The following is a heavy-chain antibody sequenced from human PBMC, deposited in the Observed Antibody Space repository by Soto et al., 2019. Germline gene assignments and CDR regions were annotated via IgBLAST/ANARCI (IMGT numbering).Heavy chain of an antibody. CDR1: GYTFNTYY. CDR2: INPSGGPT. CDR3: AFGRPAASSWLDP. V-gene: IGHV1-46*02. J-gene: IGHJ5*02. D-gene: IGHD2-2*01. Sequence: QDQLVQSGTEVKKPGDSVRVSCKAVGYTFNTYYVHWVRQAAGQGLEWMGIINPSGGPTSYAQTFQGRVTMTSDTSTSTVYMELSSLTSDDTAVYFCAFGRPAASSWLDPWGQGTLVSVSS.